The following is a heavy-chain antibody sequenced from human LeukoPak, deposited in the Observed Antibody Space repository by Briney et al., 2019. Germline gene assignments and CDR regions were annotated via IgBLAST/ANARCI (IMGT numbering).Heavy chain of an antibody. CDR1: GGSISSGGYY. V-gene: IGHV4-31*01. Sequence: PSETLSLTCTVSGGSISSGGYYWSWIRQHPGKGLEWIWYIYYSGSTYYNPSLKSPVTISVDTSKNQFSLTLSSVTAADTAVYYCAREGVNYYDSSGYETIDAFDIWGQGTMVTVSS. CDR3: AREGVNYYDSSGYETIDAFDI. J-gene: IGHJ3*02. CDR2: IYYSGST. D-gene: IGHD3-22*01.